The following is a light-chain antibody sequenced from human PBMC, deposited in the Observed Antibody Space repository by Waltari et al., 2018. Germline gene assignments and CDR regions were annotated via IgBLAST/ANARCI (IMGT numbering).Light chain of an antibody. V-gene: IGKV1-17*01. CDR2: AAS. J-gene: IGKJ1*01. CDR3: LQYNSNPWT. CDR1: QGISTY. Sequence: DIQMTQSPSSLSASAGERVTITCRASQGISTYLNWYQQKPGKAPKRLIYAASSLESGVPSRFICSGSGTDFTLTISSLQPEDFATYYCLQYNSNPWTFGQGTKVEIK.